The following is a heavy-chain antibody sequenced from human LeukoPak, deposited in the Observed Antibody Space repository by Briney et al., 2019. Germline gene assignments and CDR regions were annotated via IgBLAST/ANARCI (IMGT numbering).Heavy chain of an antibody. CDR2: IYYSGST. Sequence: SETLSLTCTVSGGPISSYYWSWIRQPPGKGLEWIGYIYYSGSTNYNPSLKSRVTISVDTSKNQFSLKLSSVTAADTAVYYCARQGAWELLDAFDIWGQGTMVTVSS. D-gene: IGHD1-26*01. CDR1: GGPISSYY. V-gene: IGHV4-59*08. CDR3: ARQGAWELLDAFDI. J-gene: IGHJ3*02.